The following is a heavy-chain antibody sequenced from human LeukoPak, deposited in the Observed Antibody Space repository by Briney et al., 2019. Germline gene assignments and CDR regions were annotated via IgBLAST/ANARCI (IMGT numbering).Heavy chain of an antibody. Sequence: GGSLRLSCAASGFTFSSYAMSWVRQAPGKGLEWVSAISGSGGSTYYADSVKGRFTISRDNSKNTLYLQMNSLRAEDTAVYYCAKDNWGFYYYYYYYMDVWGKGPRSPSP. CDR1: GFTFSSYA. V-gene: IGHV3-23*01. D-gene: IGHD7-27*01. J-gene: IGHJ6*03. CDR3: AKDNWGFYYYYYYYMDV. CDR2: ISGSGGST.